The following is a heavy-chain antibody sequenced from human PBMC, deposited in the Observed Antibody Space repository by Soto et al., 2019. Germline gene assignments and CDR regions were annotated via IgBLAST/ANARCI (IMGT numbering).Heavy chain of an antibody. CDR2: IIPIFVTA. J-gene: IGHJ5*01. Sequence: QVQLVQSGAEVNKPGSSVKVSCKASGGTFSSYAISWVRQAPAQGLEWTGGIIPIFVTANYAQKFQGRVTIAADESTSTAYMELSSLRSEDTAVYYCAGGSFRGYVRYNWFDSWGQGTLVTVSS. CDR3: AGGSFRGYVRYNWFDS. CDR1: GGTFSSYA. V-gene: IGHV1-69*01. D-gene: IGHD3-10*02.